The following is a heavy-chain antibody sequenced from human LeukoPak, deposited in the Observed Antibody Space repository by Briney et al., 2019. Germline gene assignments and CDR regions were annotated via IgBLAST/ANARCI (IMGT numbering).Heavy chain of an antibody. CDR1: GYTLTELS. V-gene: IGHV1-24*01. CDR2: FDPEDGET. Sequence: ASVKVSCKVSGYTLTELSMHWVRQAPGKGLEWMGGFDPEDGETIYAQKFQGRVTMTEDASTDTAYMELSSLRSEDTAVYYCASLSQYYDFWSGYYKGGNWFDPWGQGTLVTVSS. J-gene: IGHJ5*02. D-gene: IGHD3-3*01. CDR3: ASLSQYYDFWSGYYKGGNWFDP.